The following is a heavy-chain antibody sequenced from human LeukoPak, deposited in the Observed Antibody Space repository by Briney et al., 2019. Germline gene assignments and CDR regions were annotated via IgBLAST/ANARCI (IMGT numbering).Heavy chain of an antibody. CDR3: ARLRELLYYFDY. J-gene: IGHJ4*02. CDR2: VYYSGST. CDR1: GGSFSGYY. D-gene: IGHD1-26*01. Sequence: PSETLSLTCAVYGGSFSGYYWSWIRQPPGKGLEWIGNVYYSGSTNYNPSLKSRVSISVDTSKNQFSLKLSSVTAADTAVYYCARLRELLYYFDYWGQGTLVTVSS. V-gene: IGHV4-59*08.